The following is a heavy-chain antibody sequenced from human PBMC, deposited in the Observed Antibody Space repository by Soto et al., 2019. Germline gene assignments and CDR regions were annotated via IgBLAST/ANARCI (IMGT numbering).Heavy chain of an antibody. J-gene: IGHJ4*02. D-gene: IGHD6-19*01. V-gene: IGHV4-59*01. CDR2: IYSSGIT. CDR3: ARARQWLSSHYFDS. CDR1: GDSIKGYY. Sequence: SETLSLTCTVSGDSIKGYYWSWVRRPPERGLEYIGYIYSSGITNYNPSLRSRVTISVDVSKNHFSLEVRSVTAADTAVYYCARARQWLSSHYFDSWGQGTLVTVSS.